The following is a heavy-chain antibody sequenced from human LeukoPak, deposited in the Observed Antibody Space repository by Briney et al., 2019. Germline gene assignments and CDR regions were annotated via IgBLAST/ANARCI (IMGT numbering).Heavy chain of an antibody. CDR3: ASPLGELSTFFQFDY. Sequence: ASVKVSCKASGYTFTGYYMHWVRQAPGQGLEWMGWINPNSGGTNYAQKFQGRVTMTRDTSISTAYMELSRLRSDDTAVYYCASPLGELSTFFQFDYWGQGTLVTVSS. J-gene: IGHJ4*02. CDR2: INPNSGGT. CDR1: GYTFTGYY. V-gene: IGHV1-2*02. D-gene: IGHD3-16*02.